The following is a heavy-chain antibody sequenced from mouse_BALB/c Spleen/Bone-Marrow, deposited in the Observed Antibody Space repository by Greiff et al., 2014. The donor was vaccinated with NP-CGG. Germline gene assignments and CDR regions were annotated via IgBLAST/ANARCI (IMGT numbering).Heavy chain of an antibody. Sequence: VQLQQSGPELVKPGASVKISCKASGYTFTDYNMHWVKQSHGKSLEWIGYIYPYNGGTGYNQEFKSKATLTVDNSSSTAYMELRSLTSGDSAVYYCARLGRDYWGQGTTLTVSS. D-gene: IGHD4-1*01. CDR3: ARLGRDY. CDR2: IYPYNGGT. V-gene: IGHV1S29*02. J-gene: IGHJ2*01. CDR1: GYTFTDYN.